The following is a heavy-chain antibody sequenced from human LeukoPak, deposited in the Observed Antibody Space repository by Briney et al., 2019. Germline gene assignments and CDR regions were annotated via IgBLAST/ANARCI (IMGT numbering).Heavy chain of an antibody. J-gene: IGHJ4*02. V-gene: IGHV3-48*03. CDR1: GFTFSSYE. D-gene: IGHD3-22*01. Sequence: GGSLRLSCAASGFTFSSYEMNWVRHAPGKGLEWVSYISSSGSTIYSADSVKGRFTISRDNSRNTLYVQMNSLRVEDTAFYYCASAQRPWFFDYWGQGTLVTVSS. CDR2: ISSSGSTI. CDR3: ASAQRPWFFDY.